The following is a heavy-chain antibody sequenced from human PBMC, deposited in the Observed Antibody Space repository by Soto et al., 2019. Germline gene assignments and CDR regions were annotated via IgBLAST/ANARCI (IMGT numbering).Heavy chain of an antibody. D-gene: IGHD5-12*01. Sequence: QVQLQQWGAGLLKPSETLSLTCAVYGGSFSGYYWSWIRQPPGKGLEWIGEINHSGSTNYNPSLKSRVTISVDTSKNQFSLKLSSVTAADTAVYYCARVRGGYNYGWFDPWGQGTLVTVSS. CDR1: GGSFSGYY. CDR2: INHSGST. J-gene: IGHJ5*02. V-gene: IGHV4-34*01. CDR3: ARVRGGYNYGWFDP.